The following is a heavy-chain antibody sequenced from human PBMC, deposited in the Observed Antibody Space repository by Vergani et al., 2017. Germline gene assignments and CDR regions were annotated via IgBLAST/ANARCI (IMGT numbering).Heavy chain of an antibody. J-gene: IGHJ4*02. CDR1: GFTFSDYY. V-gene: IGHV3-11*05. CDR2: ISSSSSYT. D-gene: IGHD3-16*01. Sequence: QVQLVESGGGLVKPGGSLRLSCAASGFTFSDYYMSWIRQAPGKGLEWVSYISSSSSYTNYADSVKGRFTISRDNAKNSLYLQMNSLRAEDTAVYYCASGLRGILRLGPRFDYWGQGTLVTVSS. CDR3: ASGLRGILRLGPRFDY.